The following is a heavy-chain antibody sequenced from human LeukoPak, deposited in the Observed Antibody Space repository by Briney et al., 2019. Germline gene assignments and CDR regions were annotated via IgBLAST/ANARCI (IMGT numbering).Heavy chain of an antibody. V-gene: IGHV1-8*01. CDR2: MNPNSGNT. CDR3: ARVKSIRSSGWYYFDY. Sequence: ASVKVSCKASGYTFTSYDINWVRQAPGQGLEWMGWMNPNSGNTGYAQKFQGRVTMTRNTSISTAYMELSSLRSEDTAVYYCARVKSIRSSGWYYFDYWGQGTLVTVSS. D-gene: IGHD6-19*01. J-gene: IGHJ4*02. CDR1: GYTFTSYD.